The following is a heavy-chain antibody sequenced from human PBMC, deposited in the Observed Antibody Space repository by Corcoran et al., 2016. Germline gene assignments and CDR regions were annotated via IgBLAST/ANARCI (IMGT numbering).Heavy chain of an antibody. V-gene: IGHV3-48*02. CDR2: ISSSSSTI. Sequence: EVQLVESGGGLVQPGGSLRLSCAASGFTFSSYSMNWVRQAPGKGLEWVSYISSSSSTIYYAYSGKGRFTISRDNAKNSLYLQMNSLRDEDTAVYYCAREPIWFGDLGGYYYYGMDVWGQGTTVTVSS. J-gene: IGHJ6*02. CDR1: GFTFSSYS. CDR3: AREPIWFGDLGGYYYYGMDV. D-gene: IGHD3-10*01.